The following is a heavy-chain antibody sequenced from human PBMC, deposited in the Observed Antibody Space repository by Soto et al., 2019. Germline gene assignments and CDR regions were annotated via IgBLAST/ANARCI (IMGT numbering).Heavy chain of an antibody. CDR2: ISSSSSTI. D-gene: IGHD2-2*01. CDR1: GFTFSSYS. J-gene: IGHJ6*03. V-gene: IGHV3-48*01. CDR3: TRSAYMDV. Sequence: GGSLRLSCAASGFTFSSYSMNWVRQAPGKGLEWVSYISSSSSTIYYADSVKGRFTISRDNAKNSLYRQMNSLRAEDTAVYYATRSAYMDVWGKGTTVTVSS.